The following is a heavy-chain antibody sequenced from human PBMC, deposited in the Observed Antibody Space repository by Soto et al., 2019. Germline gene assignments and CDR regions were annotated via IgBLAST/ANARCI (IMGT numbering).Heavy chain of an antibody. CDR1: GFTFSGSA. CDR2: IRSKANSYAA. CDR3: TRLWGDSGFTNNGYYYYYMDV. J-gene: IGHJ6*03. V-gene: IGHV3-73*01. Sequence: GGSLRLSCAASGFTFSGSAMHWVRQASGKGLEWVGRIRSKANSYAAAYAASVKSRFTISRDYSKNTAYLQINSLKTEDTAVYYCTRLWGDSGFTNNGYYYYYMDVWGKGTTVTVSS. D-gene: IGHD5-12*01.